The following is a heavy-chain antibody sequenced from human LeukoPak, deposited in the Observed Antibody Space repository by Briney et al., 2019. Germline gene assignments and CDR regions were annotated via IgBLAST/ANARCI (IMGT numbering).Heavy chain of an antibody. CDR2: ISAYNGDT. CDR3: ARDRPGFFYDILTGYDY. D-gene: IGHD3-9*01. CDR1: GHTFNSYG. V-gene: IGHV1-18*01. J-gene: IGHJ4*02. Sequence: ASVKVSCKASGHTFNSYGISWVRQAPGQGLEWMGWISAYNGDTKYAQNLQGRVTMTTDTFTSIAYMELRSLRSDDTAVYYCARDRPGFFYDILTGYDYWGQGTLVTVSS.